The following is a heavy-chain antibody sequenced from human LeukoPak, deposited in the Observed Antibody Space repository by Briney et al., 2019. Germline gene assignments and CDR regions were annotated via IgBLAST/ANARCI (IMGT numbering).Heavy chain of an antibody. CDR2: ISAYNGNT. V-gene: IGHV1-18*04. CDR3: ARNGDYVFPPDY. CDR1: GYSFTSNY. J-gene: IGHJ4*02. Sequence: ASVKVSCKASGYSFTSNYIHWVRQAPGQGLEWMGWISAYNGNTNYAQKLQGRVTMTTDTSTSTAYMELRSLRSDDTAVYYCARNGDYVFPPDYWGQGTLVTVSS. D-gene: IGHD4-17*01.